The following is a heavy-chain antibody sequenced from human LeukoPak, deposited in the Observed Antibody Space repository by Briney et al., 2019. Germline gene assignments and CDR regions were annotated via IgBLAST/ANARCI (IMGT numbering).Heavy chain of an antibody. D-gene: IGHD5-24*01. J-gene: IGHJ4*02. CDR1: GGSFSGYS. Sequence: PSPTLSLTCAVYGGSFSGYSWSWIRQFPGKGLEWIGEINPSGSTNYNTPLKSRVAISVDKSKHQFCLKLSSVTAADSAVYYCARTREEIDYWGQGTLVTVSS. CDR2: INPSGST. V-gene: IGHV4-34*01. CDR3: ARTREEIDY.